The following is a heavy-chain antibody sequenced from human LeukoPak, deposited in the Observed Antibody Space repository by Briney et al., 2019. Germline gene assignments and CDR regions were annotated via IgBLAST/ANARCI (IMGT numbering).Heavy chain of an antibody. D-gene: IGHD3-10*01. Sequence: GGSLRLSCAASGFTFSSYGMRWVRQAPGKWLEWVAVISYDGNNKYYADSGKGRFTISRDNSKNTVYLQMNSLRAEDTAVYYCAKDSASLLWFGEPHRGLGYFDYWGQGTLVTVYS. CDR3: AKDSASLLWFGEPHRGLGYFDY. CDR1: GFTFSSYG. V-gene: IGHV3-30*18. J-gene: IGHJ4*02. CDR2: ISYDGNNK.